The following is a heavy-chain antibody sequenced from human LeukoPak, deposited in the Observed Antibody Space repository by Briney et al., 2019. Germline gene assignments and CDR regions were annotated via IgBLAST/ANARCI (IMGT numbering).Heavy chain of an antibody. Sequence: GASVKVSCKASGYTFTSYGISWVRQAPGQGLEWMGWISAYNGNTNYAQKLQGRVTMTTDTSTSTAYMELRSPRSDDTAVYYCARDPCVTTVTTFWFDPWGQGTLVTVSS. CDR1: GYTFTSYG. CDR2: ISAYNGNT. V-gene: IGHV1-18*01. CDR3: ARDPCVTTVTTFWFDP. D-gene: IGHD4-17*01. J-gene: IGHJ5*02.